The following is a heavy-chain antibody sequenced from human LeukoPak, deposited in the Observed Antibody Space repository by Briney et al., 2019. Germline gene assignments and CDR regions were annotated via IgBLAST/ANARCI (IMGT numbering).Heavy chain of an antibody. Sequence: SQTLSLTCTVSGGSISSGSYYWSWIRQPAGKGLEWIGRIYTSGSTNYNPSLKSRVTTSVDTSKNQFSLKLSSVTAADTAVYYCARALPDTAMVYDAFDIWGQGTMVAVSS. CDR3: ARALPDTAMVYDAFDI. V-gene: IGHV4-61*02. J-gene: IGHJ3*02. CDR1: GGSISSGSYY. CDR2: IYTSGST. D-gene: IGHD5-18*01.